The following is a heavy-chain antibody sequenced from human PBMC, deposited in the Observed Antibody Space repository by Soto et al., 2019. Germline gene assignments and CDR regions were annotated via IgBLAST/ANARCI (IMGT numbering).Heavy chain of an antibody. V-gene: IGHV3-53*02. Sequence: EVQLVETGGGVIQPGGSLRLSCAASGFSVGSNYMTWVRQSPGKGLEWVSLIYSNGDTDYADSVKGRFSISRDNFKNTLYLQMNNLRAEDTAVYHCVRKSDSSPVPEADGVWGRGTLVTVSS. CDR2: IYSNGDT. J-gene: IGHJ4*02. D-gene: IGHD2-8*01. CDR1: GFSVGSNY. CDR3: VRKSDSSPVPEADGV.